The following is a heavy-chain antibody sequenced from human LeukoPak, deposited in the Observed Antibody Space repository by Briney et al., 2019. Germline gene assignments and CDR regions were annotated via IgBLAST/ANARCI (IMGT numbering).Heavy chain of an antibody. CDR3: ARVGANWTPDWFDP. D-gene: IGHD4/OR15-4a*01. J-gene: IGHJ5*02. V-gene: IGHV1-2*06. CDR1: GYTFTGYY. Sequence: ASVKVSCKASGYTFTGYYMHWVRQAPGQGLEWMGRINPNSGGTNYAQKFQGRVTMTRDTSISTAYMELSRLRSDDTAVYYCARVGANWTPDWFDPWGQGTLVTVSS. CDR2: INPNSGGT.